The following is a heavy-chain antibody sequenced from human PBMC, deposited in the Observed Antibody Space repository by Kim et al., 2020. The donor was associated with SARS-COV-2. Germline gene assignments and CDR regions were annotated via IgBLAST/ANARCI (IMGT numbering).Heavy chain of an antibody. CDR3: ARVNWFGELMVIGGALDY. J-gene: IGHJ4*02. CDR1: GFTFSDYY. V-gene: IGHV3-11*05. CDR2: ISSSSSYT. D-gene: IGHD3-10*01. Sequence: GGSLRLSCAASGFTFSDYYMSWIRQAPGKGLEWVSYISSSSSYTNYADSVKGRFTISRDNAKNSLYLQMNSLRAEDTAVYYCARVNWFGELMVIGGALDYWGQGTLVTVSS.